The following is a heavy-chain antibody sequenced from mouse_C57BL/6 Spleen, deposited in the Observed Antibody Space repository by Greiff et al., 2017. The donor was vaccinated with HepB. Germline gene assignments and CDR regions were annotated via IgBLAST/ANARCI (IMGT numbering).Heavy chain of an antibody. CDR3: ARLGYDGYYEVAY. J-gene: IGHJ3*01. CDR2: ISSGGSYT. Sequence: EVQGVESGGDLVKPGGSLKLSCAASGFTFSSYGMSWVRQTPDKRLEWVATISSGGSYTYYPDSVKGRFTISRDNAKNTLYLQMSSLKSEDTAMYYCARLGYDGYYEVAYWGQGTLVTVSA. D-gene: IGHD2-3*01. CDR1: GFTFSSYG. V-gene: IGHV5-6*01.